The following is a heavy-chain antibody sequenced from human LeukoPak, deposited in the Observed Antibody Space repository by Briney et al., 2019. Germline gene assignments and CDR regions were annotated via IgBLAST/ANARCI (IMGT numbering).Heavy chain of an antibody. Sequence: GGSLRLXCXXSXXXXSNYAXSWLRQAPGKGLEWVSSITGRWGSTYYADSVKGRFTISRDNSKTTLYLLVNGLRAEDTAVYYCAKDLERVGYWGQGTRVTVSS. J-gene: IGHJ4*02. CDR3: AKDLERVGY. CDR1: XXXXSNYA. CDR2: ITGRWGST. D-gene: IGHD1-1*01. V-gene: IGHV3-23*01.